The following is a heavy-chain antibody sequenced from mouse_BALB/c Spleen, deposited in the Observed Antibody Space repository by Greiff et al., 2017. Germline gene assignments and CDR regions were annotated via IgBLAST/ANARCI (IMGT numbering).Heavy chain of an antibody. J-gene: IGHJ4*01. CDR1: GYTFSSYW. CDR2: ILPGSGST. D-gene: IGHD4-1*01. V-gene: IGHV1-9*01. CDR3: ARWDDGYAMDY. Sequence: VKLQQSGAELMKPGASVKISCKATGYTFSSYWIEWVKQRPGHGLEWIGEILPGSGSTNYNEKFKGKATFTADTSSNTAYMQLSSLTSEDSAVYYCARWDDGYAMDYWGQGTSVTVSS.